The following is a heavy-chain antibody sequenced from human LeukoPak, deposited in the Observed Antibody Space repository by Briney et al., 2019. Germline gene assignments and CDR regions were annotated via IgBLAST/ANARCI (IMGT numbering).Heavy chain of an antibody. J-gene: IGHJ4*02. V-gene: IGHV1-69*13. CDR1: GGTFSSYA. CDR3: AGGYCSSTSCYTNY. CDR2: IIPIFGTA. D-gene: IGHD2-2*02. Sequence: GASVKVSCKASGGTFSSYAISWVRQAPGQGLEWMGGIIPIFGTANYAQKFQGRVTITADESTSTAYMELSSLRSEDTAVYYCAGGYCSSTSCYTNYWGQGTLVTVSS.